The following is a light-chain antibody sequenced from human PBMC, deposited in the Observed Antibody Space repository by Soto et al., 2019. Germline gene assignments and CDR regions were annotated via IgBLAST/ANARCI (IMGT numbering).Light chain of an antibody. CDR3: QQYYSTPWT. CDR1: QSVLYSSNNKNY. Sequence: DIVMTQSPDSLAVSLGERATINCKSSQSVLYSSNNKNYLAWYQQKPRQPPKLLIYWASTRESGVPDRFSGSGSGTDFTLTISSLQAEDVAVYYCQQYYSTPWTFDQGTKVEIK. J-gene: IGKJ1*01. CDR2: WAS. V-gene: IGKV4-1*01.